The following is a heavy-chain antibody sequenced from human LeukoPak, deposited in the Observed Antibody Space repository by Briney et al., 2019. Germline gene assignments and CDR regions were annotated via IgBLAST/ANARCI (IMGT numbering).Heavy chain of an antibody. CDR2: INPNSGGT. J-gene: IGHJ6*03. Sequence: VASVKVSCKASGYTFTRYYMHWVRQAPGQGLEWMGWINPNSGGTNYAQKFQGRVTMTRDTSISTAYMELSRLRSDDTAVYYCARDPGSESDDFWSGYDLGRYYYDYMDVWGKGTTVTVSS. CDR3: ARDPGSESDDFWSGYDLGRYYYDYMDV. V-gene: IGHV1-2*02. D-gene: IGHD3-3*01. CDR1: GYTFTRYY.